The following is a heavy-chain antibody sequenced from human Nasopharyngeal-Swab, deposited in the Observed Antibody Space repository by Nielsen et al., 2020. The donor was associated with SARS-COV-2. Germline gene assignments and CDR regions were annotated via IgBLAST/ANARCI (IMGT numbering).Heavy chain of an antibody. D-gene: IGHD3-22*01. CDR1: GGSISSYY. J-gene: IGHJ3*02. Sequence: SETLSLTCTVSGGSISSYYWSWIRQPPGKGLEWIGYIYYSGRTNYNPSLKSRVTISVDTSKNQFSLKLSSVTAADTAVYYCARGSFWYDSSGYPAEGDAFDIWGQGTMVTVSS. V-gene: IGHV4-59*01. CDR2: IYYSGRT. CDR3: ARGSFWYDSSGYPAEGDAFDI.